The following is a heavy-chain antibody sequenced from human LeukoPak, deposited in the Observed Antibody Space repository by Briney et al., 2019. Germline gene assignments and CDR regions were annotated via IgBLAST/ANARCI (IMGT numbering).Heavy chain of an antibody. J-gene: IGHJ4*02. Sequence: GGSLRLSCAASGLTFSSHPMSWVRQAPGKGLEWVSAISGSGSRTYYADSVKGRFTVSRDNSKNTLYLQINSLRGEDTAVYYCAKGKYSSGGVPDYWGQGTLVTVSS. CDR2: ISGSGSRT. D-gene: IGHD6-19*01. CDR3: AKGKYSSGGVPDY. CDR1: GLTFSSHP. V-gene: IGHV3-23*01.